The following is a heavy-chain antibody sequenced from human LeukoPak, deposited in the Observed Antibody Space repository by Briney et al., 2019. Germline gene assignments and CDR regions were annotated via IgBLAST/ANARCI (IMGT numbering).Heavy chain of an antibody. CDR3: ARGVNTYLWFGGDYMDV. Sequence: ASVRVSCKASGYTFTSYEINWVRQATGQGLEWMGWMNPNSGNTGYAQKFQGRVTITRNTSISTAYMELSSLRSEDTAVYYCARGVNTYLWFGGDYMDVWGKGSTVTVSS. CDR2: MNPNSGNT. CDR1: GYTFTSYE. J-gene: IGHJ6*03. D-gene: IGHD3-16*01. V-gene: IGHV1-8*03.